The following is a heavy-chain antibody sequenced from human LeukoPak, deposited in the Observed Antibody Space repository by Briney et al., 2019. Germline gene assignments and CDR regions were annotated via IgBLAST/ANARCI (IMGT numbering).Heavy chain of an antibody. CDR3: AGHHPRNTVDF. V-gene: IGHV4-59*08. CDR1: GGSISSYY. Sequence: SETLSLTCTVSGGSISSYYWSWIRQPPGKGLEWIGYISYSGSTNYNPSLKSRVTISLDTSKNQFSLKLSSVTAADTAVYYCAGHHPRNTVDFWGQGTLVAVSS. J-gene: IGHJ4*02. D-gene: IGHD2-8*02. CDR2: ISYSGST.